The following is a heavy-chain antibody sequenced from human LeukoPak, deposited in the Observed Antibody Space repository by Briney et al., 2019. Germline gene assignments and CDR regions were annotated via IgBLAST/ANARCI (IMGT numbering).Heavy chain of an antibody. D-gene: IGHD3-9*01. CDR1: GGSISSYY. Sequence: SETLSLTCTVSGGSISSYYWSWIRQPPGKGLEWIGYIYYSGSTNYNPSLKSRVTISVDTSKNQFSLKLTSVTAADTAVYYCARHQLRYFDWSFDPWGQGTLVTVSS. V-gene: IGHV4-59*08. CDR3: ARHQLRYFDWSFDP. CDR2: IYYSGST. J-gene: IGHJ5*02.